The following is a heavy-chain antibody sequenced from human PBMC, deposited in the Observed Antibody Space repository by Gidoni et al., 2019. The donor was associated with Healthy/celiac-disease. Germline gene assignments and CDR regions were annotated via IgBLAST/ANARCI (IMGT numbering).Heavy chain of an antibody. V-gene: IGHV3-30*18. CDR2: ISYDGSNK. CDR3: AKDLLGYCSGGSCYTLDY. Sequence: QVQLVESGGGVVQPGRSLRLSCAASGFTFSSYGMHWVRQAPGKGLAWVAVISYDGSNKYYADSVKGRFTISRDNSKNTLYLQMNSLRAEDTAVYYCAKDLLGYCSGGSCYTLDYWGQGTLVTVSS. D-gene: IGHD2-15*01. CDR1: GFTFSSYG. J-gene: IGHJ4*02.